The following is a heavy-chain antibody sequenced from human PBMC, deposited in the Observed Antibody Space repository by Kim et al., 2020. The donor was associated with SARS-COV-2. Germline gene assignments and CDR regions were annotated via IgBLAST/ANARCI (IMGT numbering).Heavy chain of an antibody. V-gene: IGHV3-15*01. Sequence: PVKDRFTISRDESKNTLYLQMNSLKNGDTAVYYCTTASHYDSSGYYSSDWGQGTLVTVSS. D-gene: IGHD3-22*01. J-gene: IGHJ4*02. CDR3: TTASHYDSSGYYSSD.